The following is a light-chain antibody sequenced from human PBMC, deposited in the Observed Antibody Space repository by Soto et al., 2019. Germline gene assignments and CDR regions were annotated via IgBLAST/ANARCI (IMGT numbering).Light chain of an antibody. CDR2: RDN. V-gene: IGLV1-47*01. Sequence: QLVLTQPPSVSGTPGQRVTISCSGSSSNIGSNYAHWYQQFPGTAPKLLIYRDNQRPSGVPDRLSGSKSGTSASLAISGLRSEDEADYYCAGWDDSLSGWVFGGGTKVTVL. CDR3: AGWDDSLSGWV. J-gene: IGLJ3*02. CDR1: SSNIGSNY.